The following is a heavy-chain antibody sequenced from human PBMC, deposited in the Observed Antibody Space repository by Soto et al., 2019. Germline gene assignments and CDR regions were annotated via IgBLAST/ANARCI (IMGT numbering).Heavy chain of an antibody. CDR2: ISYDGSNK. V-gene: IGHV3-30*18. J-gene: IGHJ5*02. CDR3: AKDSELLWFGELLFNWFDP. CDR1: GFTFSSYG. Sequence: PGGSLRLSCAASGFTFSSYGMHWVRQAPGKGLEWVAVISYDGSNKYYADSVKGRFTISRDNSKNTLYLQMNSLRAEDTAVYYCAKDSELLWFGELLFNWFDPWGQGTLVTVSS. D-gene: IGHD3-10*01.